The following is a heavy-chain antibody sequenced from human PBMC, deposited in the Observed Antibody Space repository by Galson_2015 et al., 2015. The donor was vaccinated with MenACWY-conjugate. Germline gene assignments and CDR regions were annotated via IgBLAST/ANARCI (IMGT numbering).Heavy chain of an antibody. D-gene: IGHD6-19*01. J-gene: IGHJ4*02. V-gene: IGHV3-30*04. CDR2: ISYDGSSK. CDR1: GFTFSNNA. CDR3: ASDSYSGIAVAATTFDY. Sequence: LRLSCAASGFTFSNNAVHWVRQAPGKGLEWVAVISYDGSSKYYADSVKGRFTISRDNSKNTLYLQMNSLRVEDTAVYYCASDSYSGIAVAATTFDYWGQGSLVTVSS.